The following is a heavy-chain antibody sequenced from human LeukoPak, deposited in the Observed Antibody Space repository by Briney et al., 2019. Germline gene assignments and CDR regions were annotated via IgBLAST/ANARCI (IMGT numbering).Heavy chain of an antibody. CDR3: ARGGENYYGSGSYQLDY. V-gene: IGHV3-7*01. CDR2: IKQDGSEK. CDR1: GFTFSSYW. J-gene: IGHJ4*02. D-gene: IGHD3-10*01. Sequence: HPGGSLRPSCAASGFTFSSYWMSWVRQAPGKGLEWVANIKQDGSEKYYVDSVKGRFTISRDNAKNSLYLQMNSLRAEDTAVYYCARGGENYYGSGSYQLDYWGQGTLVTVSS.